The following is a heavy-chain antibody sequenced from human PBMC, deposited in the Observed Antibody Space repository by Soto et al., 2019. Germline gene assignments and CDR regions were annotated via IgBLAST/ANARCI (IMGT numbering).Heavy chain of an antibody. J-gene: IGHJ4*02. V-gene: IGHV3-30*18. CDR2: ISYDGSNK. CDR3: AKAASFADSSGYYYYFDY. D-gene: IGHD3-22*01. Sequence: GGSLRLSCAASGFTFSSYGMHWVRQAPGKGLEWVAVISYDGSNKYYADSVKGRFTISRDNSKNTLYLQMNSLRAEDTAVYYCAKAASFADSSGYYYYFDYWGQGTLVTVSS. CDR1: GFTFSSYG.